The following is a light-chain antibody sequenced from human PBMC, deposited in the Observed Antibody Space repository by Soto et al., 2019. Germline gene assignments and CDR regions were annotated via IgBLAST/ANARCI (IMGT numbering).Light chain of an antibody. CDR3: QKYARSPPYT. CDR1: QSVSNNY. CDR2: GSS. Sequence: EVVLTQSPGTLSLSPGERATLSCRASQSVSNNYFAWYQQKPGQAPRLLIFGSSDRATGIPDRFSGSGSGTDFALTISRLEPEDFAVYYCQKYARSPPYTFGQGTKLEIK. J-gene: IGKJ2*01. V-gene: IGKV3-20*01.